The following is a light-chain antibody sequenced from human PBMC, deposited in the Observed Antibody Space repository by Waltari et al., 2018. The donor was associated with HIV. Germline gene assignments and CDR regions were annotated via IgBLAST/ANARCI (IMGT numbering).Light chain of an antibody. V-gene: IGLV1-47*01. CDR1: SSNIENDN. CDR3: VGWDSSLSAYV. CDR2: KNF. Sequence: QSFLTQPPPASGTPGQTVTISCSGSSSNIENDNVNWYQLPGMTPKLLIYKNFLRPSGVPDRFAASKSGTSASLTISGLRSADEADYYCVGWDSSLSAYVFGAGTKVAVL. J-gene: IGLJ1*01.